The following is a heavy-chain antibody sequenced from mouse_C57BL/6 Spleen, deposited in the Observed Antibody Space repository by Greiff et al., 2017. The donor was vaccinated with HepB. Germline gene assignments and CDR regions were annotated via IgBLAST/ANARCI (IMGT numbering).Heavy chain of an antibody. Sequence: VQLQQSGPELVKPGASVKISCKASGYTFTDYYMNWVKQSHGKSLEWIGDINTNNGGTSYNQKFKGKATLTVDKSSSTAYMELRSLTSEDSAVYYCASGDSWYFDVWGTGTTVTVSS. CDR1: GYTFTDYY. V-gene: IGHV1-26*01. CDR3: ASGDSWYFDV. CDR2: INTNNGGT. J-gene: IGHJ1*03. D-gene: IGHD3-3*01.